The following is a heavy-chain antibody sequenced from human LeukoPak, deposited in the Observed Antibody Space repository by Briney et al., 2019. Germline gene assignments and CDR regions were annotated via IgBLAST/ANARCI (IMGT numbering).Heavy chain of an antibody. V-gene: IGHV3-23*01. CDR3: AKEGPKYIAATGYYMDV. CDR1: GFTFTSYG. D-gene: IGHD6-25*01. Sequence: GGSLRLSCAASGFTFTSYGMSWVRQAPAKGLEWVSAISGSGGTTYYADSVKGRFTISRDNSKNTLYLQMNSLRVEDTAVYYCAKEGPKYIAATGYYMDVWGKGTTVTISS. CDR2: ISGSGGTT. J-gene: IGHJ6*03.